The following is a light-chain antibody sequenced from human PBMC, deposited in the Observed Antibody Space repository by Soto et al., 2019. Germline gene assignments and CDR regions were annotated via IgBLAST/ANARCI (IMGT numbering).Light chain of an antibody. CDR3: QVWDASSHHVV. CDR1: NVGSKS. Sequence: SYDLTQPPSVSVAPGQTARITCGGDNVGSKSVHWHQQKPGQAPVLVVFDDSDRPSGISERLSGSNSGNTATLTISRVEAGDEADYYCQVWDASSHHVVFGGGTKLTVL. V-gene: IGLV3-21*02. J-gene: IGLJ2*01. CDR2: DDS.